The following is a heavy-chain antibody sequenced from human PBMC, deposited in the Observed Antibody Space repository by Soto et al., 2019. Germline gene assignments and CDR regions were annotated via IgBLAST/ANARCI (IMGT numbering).Heavy chain of an antibody. CDR2: ISAYSGFT. CDR1: GYTFTSYG. V-gene: IGHV1-18*01. Sequence: ASVKVSCKASGYTFTSYGISWVRQAPGQGLEWMGWISAYSGFTYYNPSLKSRVTISVDTSKNQFSLKLSSVTAADTAVYYCARSIDPWGQGTLVTVSS. CDR3: ARSIDP. J-gene: IGHJ5*02.